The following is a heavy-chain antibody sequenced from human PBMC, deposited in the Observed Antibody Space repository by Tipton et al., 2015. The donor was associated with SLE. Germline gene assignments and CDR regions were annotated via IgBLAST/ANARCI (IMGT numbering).Heavy chain of an antibody. D-gene: IGHD3-16*02. CDR3: ARHRLDYDYVWGSYRYFDY. J-gene: IGHJ4*02. Sequence: TLSLTCAVYGGSFSGYYWSWIRQPPGKGLEWVGEINHSGTTNYNPSLKSRVTISVDASKNQFSLNLSSVTAADTAVYYCARHRLDYDYVWGSYRYFDYWGQGALVTVSS. CDR1: GGSFSGYY. CDR2: INHSGTT. V-gene: IGHV4-34*01.